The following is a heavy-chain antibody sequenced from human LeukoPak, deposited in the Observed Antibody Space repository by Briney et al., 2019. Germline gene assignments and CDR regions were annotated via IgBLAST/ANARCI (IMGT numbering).Heavy chain of an antibody. V-gene: IGHV3-23*01. D-gene: IGHD3-16*01. CDR2: ISASAGST. CDR1: GFTFRSYG. Sequence: PGGSLRLSCAASGFTFRSYGMCWVRQAPGKGLEWVSGISASAGSTYYADSVKGRFTISRDNSKNMLYLQMNSPRAEDTAVYYCAKGGYYYMDVWGKGTTVTVSS. CDR3: AKGGYYYMDV. J-gene: IGHJ6*03.